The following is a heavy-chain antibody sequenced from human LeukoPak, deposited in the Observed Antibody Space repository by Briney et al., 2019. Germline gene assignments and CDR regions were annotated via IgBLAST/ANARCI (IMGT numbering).Heavy chain of an antibody. CDR3: ARALTAASDY. Sequence: GGSLRLSCAASGFTFSSYSMNWVRQAPGKGLEWVSSISSSGSYTYYADSVKGRFTISRDNAKNSLYLQMNSLRAEDTAVYYCARALTAASDYWGQGTLVTVSS. D-gene: IGHD2-2*01. V-gene: IGHV3-21*01. J-gene: IGHJ4*02. CDR2: ISSSGSYT. CDR1: GFTFSSYS.